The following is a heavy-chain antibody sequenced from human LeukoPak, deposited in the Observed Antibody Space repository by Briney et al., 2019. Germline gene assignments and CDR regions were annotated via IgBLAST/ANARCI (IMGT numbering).Heavy chain of an antibody. Sequence: KPSETLSLTCTVSGYSISSGYYWGWIRQPPGKGLEWIGSIYHSGSTYNNPSLKSPVTISVDMSKNQFSLKLSSVTAADTAVYYCARGTYSSIAGGGLFDYWGQGILVTVSS. V-gene: IGHV4-38-2*02. CDR3: ARGTYSSIAGGGLFDY. CDR1: GYSISSGYY. CDR2: IYHSGST. J-gene: IGHJ4*02. D-gene: IGHD6-13*01.